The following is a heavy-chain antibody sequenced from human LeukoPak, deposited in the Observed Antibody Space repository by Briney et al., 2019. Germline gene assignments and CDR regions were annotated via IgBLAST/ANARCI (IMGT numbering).Heavy chain of an antibody. J-gene: IGHJ3*02. CDR3: AREGASDDAFDI. CDR1: GGTFSSYA. Sequence: ASVKVSCKASGGTFSSYAISWVRQAPGQGLEWMGGIIPIFGTANYAQKFQGRVTITADESTSTAYMELSSLRSEDTAVYYCAREGASDDAFDIWSQGTMVTVSS. V-gene: IGHV1-69*13. CDR2: IIPIFGTA. D-gene: IGHD1-26*01.